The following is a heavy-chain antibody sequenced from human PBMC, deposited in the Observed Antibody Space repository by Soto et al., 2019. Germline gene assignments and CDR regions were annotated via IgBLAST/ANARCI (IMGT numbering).Heavy chain of an antibody. CDR1: GGSISSYY. CDR2: IYYSGST. V-gene: IGHV4-59*01. J-gene: IGHJ4*02. D-gene: IGHD6-19*01. Sequence: SETLSLTCTVSGGSISSYYWSWIRQPPGKGLEWIGYIYYSGSTNYNPSLKSRVTISVDTSKNQFSLKLSSVTAADTAVYYCARGFSGWYYFDYWGQGTLVTVSS. CDR3: ARGFSGWYYFDY.